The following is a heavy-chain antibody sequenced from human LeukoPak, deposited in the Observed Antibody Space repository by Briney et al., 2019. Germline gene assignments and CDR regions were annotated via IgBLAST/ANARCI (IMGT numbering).Heavy chain of an antibody. CDR3: ARTETMDLDTAMVDFDY. CDR1: GYTFTGYW. Sequence: ASVKVSCKAFGYTFTGYWMHWVRQAPGQGPEWMGVISPSGGSTIYAQKFKGRVTMTTDTSTSTAYMELRSLRSDDTAVYYCARTETMDLDTAMVDFDYWGQGTLVTVSS. CDR2: ISPSGGST. J-gene: IGHJ4*02. V-gene: IGHV1-46*01. D-gene: IGHD5-18*01.